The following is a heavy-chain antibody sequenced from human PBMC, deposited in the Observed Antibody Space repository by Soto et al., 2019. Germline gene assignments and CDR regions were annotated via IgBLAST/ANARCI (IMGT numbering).Heavy chain of an antibody. CDR1: GFTFDDYA. D-gene: IGHD6-19*01. Sequence: GQLVESGGGLVQPGRSLRLSCAASGFTFDDYAMHWVRQAPGKGLEWVSGISWNSGSIGYADSVKGRFTISRDNAKNSLYLQMNSLRAEDTAFYYCAKGAGIYYYYYMDGWGKGTTVTVSS. CDR3: AKGAGIYYYYYMDG. V-gene: IGHV3-9*01. CDR2: ISWNSGSI. J-gene: IGHJ6*03.